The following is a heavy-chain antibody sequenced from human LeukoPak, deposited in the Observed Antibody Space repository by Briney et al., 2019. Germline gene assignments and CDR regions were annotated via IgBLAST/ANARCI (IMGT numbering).Heavy chain of an antibody. CDR2: ISPYNGNT. CDR1: VYTFISYG. Sequence: GASVTVSCKSSVYTFISYGISWVRQAPGQGLAWMGWISPYNGNTNYAQKLQGRVTMTADTSTSTAYMDLRSLSSDDTAVYYCARDGSSSWYAYWGQGTLVTVSS. V-gene: IGHV1-18*01. CDR3: ARDGSSSWYAY. D-gene: IGHD6-13*01. J-gene: IGHJ4*02.